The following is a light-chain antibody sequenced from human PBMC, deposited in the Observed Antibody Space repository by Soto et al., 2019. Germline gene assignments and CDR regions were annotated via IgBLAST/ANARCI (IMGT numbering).Light chain of an antibody. CDR3: QEYNGRSS. Sequence: EGVTTQSPATLYVSPGEIATLSCRASQNVGGDLAWYQQKPGQAPRLLIYRTSTRANGTPVRFSGSGSGTEFTLTISSLQSEDFAVYYCQEYNGRSSFGQGTKVEIK. CDR1: QNVGGD. CDR2: RTS. V-gene: IGKV3-15*01. J-gene: IGKJ1*01.